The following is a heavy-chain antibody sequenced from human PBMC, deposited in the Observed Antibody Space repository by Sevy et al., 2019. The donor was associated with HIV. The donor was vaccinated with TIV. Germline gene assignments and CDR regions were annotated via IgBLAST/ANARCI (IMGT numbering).Heavy chain of an antibody. CDR2: IWFAGSNT. J-gene: IGHJ4*02. D-gene: IGHD3-22*01. V-gene: IGHV3-33*01. Sequence: GGSLRLSCTASGFTFSTYGMHWVRQAPGKGLEWVAVIWFAGSNTSYADSVKGRFTISRDIAKNTLHLQMNSLRSEETAVYYWASDLEFYDSGDYEPVIMHDHWGQGTLVTVSS. CDR1: GFTFSTYG. CDR3: ASDLEFYDSGDYEPVIMHDH.